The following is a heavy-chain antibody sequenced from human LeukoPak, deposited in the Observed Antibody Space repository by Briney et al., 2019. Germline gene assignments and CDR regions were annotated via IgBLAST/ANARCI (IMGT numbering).Heavy chain of an antibody. D-gene: IGHD5-12*01. Sequence: GGSLRLSCAASGFTFSHYWMTWVRQAPGKGLEWVAQINQDGSEEYYMDSVKARFTISRDNAKNSVFLQMNSLRAEDTAVYYCVRDGGVSGYDLLDCWGQGTLVTVSS. CDR3: VRDGGVSGYDLLDC. CDR1: GFTFSHYW. J-gene: IGHJ4*02. CDR2: INQDGSEE. V-gene: IGHV3-7*01.